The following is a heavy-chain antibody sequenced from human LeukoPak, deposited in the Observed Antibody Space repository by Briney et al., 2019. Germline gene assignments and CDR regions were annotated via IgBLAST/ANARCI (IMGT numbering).Heavy chain of an antibody. D-gene: IGHD4-17*01. CDR3: ARFRIGYGDYDGWYFDL. V-gene: IGHV4-34*01. CDR1: GGSISSYY. Sequence: SETLSLTCTVSGGSISSYYWSWIRQPPGKGLEWIGEINHSGSTNYNPSLKSRVTISVDTSKNQFSLKLSSVTAADTAVYYCARFRIGYGDYDGWYFDLWGRGTLVTVSS. CDR2: INHSGST. J-gene: IGHJ2*01.